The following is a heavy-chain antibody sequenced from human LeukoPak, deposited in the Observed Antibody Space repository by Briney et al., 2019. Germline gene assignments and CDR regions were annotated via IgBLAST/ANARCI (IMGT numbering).Heavy chain of an antibody. Sequence: PGGSLSLSCAASGFPVSSNYMSWVRQAPGKGLEGVSVIYSGGSTYYGDSVKGRFTISRDNSKNTLYLQMTSLRAEDTAVYYCAKEGYYDSSGYYYYYMDVWGKGTTVTVSS. D-gene: IGHD3-22*01. V-gene: IGHV3-53*01. J-gene: IGHJ6*03. CDR3: AKEGYYDSSGYYYYYMDV. CDR1: GFPVSSNY. CDR2: IYSGGST.